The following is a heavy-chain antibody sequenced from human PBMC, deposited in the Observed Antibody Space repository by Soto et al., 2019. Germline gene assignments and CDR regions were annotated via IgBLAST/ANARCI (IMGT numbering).Heavy chain of an antibody. J-gene: IGHJ5*02. Sequence: QVQLQESGPGLVKPSETLSLTCTVSGGSISSYYWSWIRQPPGKGLEWIGYIHYSGSTNYNPSLKNRVTISLDTSKNQFSLKLNSVTAADTAVYYCARDRIRSSSTDWPEWFDPWGQRTLVTVSS. D-gene: IGHD2-2*01. V-gene: IGHV4-59*01. CDR3: ARDRIRSSSTDWPEWFDP. CDR1: GGSISSYY. CDR2: IHYSGST.